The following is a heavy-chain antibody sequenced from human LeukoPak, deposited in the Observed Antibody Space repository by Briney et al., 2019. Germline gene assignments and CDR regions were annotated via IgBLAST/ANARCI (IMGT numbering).Heavy chain of an antibody. CDR1: GYTFTSYG. V-gene: IGHV1-18*01. Sequence: ASVKVSCKASGYTFTSYGISWVRQAPGQGLEWMGWISAYNGNTNYAQKLQGRVTMTTDTSTSTAYMELRSLRSDDTAVYYCARGPRGFPGHYYYYMDVWGKGTTVTVSS. CDR2: ISAYNGNT. CDR3: ARGPRGFPGHYYYYMDV. J-gene: IGHJ6*03. D-gene: IGHD1-26*01.